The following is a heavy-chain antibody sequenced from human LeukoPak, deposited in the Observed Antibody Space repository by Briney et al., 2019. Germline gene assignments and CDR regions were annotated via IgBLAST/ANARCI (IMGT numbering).Heavy chain of an antibody. CDR2: VDRTGSP. D-gene: IGHD2-15*01. J-gene: IGHJ6*03. CDR1: GGSLRSDRHN. CDR3: ARDLGGYPFFMDV. Sequence: TSETLSLTCSVSGGSLRSDRHNWAWVRQSADKGLEHIGSVDRTGSPYYNPPLKSRVTISVDTSNKQFSLNLTSVTAADTAVYYCARDLGGYPFFMDVWGKGITVTVSS. V-gene: IGHV4-39*07.